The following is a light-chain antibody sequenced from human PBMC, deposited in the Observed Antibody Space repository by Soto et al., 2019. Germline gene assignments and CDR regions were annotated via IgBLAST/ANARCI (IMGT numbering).Light chain of an antibody. J-gene: IGLJ2*01. Sequence: QSVLTQPPSASGTPGQRVTISCSGSSSNIGDNTVNWYQQFPRTAPKLLIHSNNERPSGVPDRFSGSKSGTSASLAISGLQSEVEADYYCAAWDDSLNGVVFGGGTKLTVL. V-gene: IGLV1-44*01. CDR1: SSNIGDNT. CDR2: SNN. CDR3: AAWDDSLNGVV.